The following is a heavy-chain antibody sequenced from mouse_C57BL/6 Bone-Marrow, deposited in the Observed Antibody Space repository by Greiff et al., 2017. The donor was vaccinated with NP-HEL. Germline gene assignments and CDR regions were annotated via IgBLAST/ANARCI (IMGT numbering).Heavy chain of an antibody. CDR3: AREYYYGSSYDWYFDV. J-gene: IGHJ1*03. Sequence: QVQLQQSGPELVKPGASVKISCKASGYAFSSSWMNWVKQRPGNGLEWIGRIYPGDGDTNYNGKFKGKATLTADKSSSTAYMQLSSLTSEDSAVYFCAREYYYGSSYDWYFDVWGTGTTVTVSS. D-gene: IGHD1-1*01. V-gene: IGHV1-82*01. CDR1: GYAFSSSW. CDR2: IYPGDGDT.